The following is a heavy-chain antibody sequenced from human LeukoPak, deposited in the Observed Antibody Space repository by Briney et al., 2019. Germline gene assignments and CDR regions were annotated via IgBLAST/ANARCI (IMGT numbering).Heavy chain of an antibody. J-gene: IGHJ6*02. Sequence: GGSLRLSCAASGFTFSDYYMSWIRQAPGKGLEWVSYISSSGSTIYYADSVKGRFTISRDSAKNSLYLQMNSLRAEDTAVYYCARAGCSSTSCPSYYYYGMDVWGQGTTVTVSS. CDR2: ISSSGSTI. CDR3: ARAGCSSTSCPSYYYYGMDV. D-gene: IGHD2-2*01. V-gene: IGHV3-11*01. CDR1: GFTFSDYY.